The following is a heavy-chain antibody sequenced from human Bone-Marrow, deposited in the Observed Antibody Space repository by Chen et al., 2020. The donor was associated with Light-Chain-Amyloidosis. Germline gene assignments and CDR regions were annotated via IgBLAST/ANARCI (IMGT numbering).Heavy chain of an antibody. CDR2: INPTGAST. CDR3: ARSGSGSFTSGYDY. Sequence: QSGAEVRKPGASVKVSCKASGYTFTNYFIHWVREAPGQGLEWVGIINPTGASTTYAQSFQGRVTMTTDTSTSTVYMELSSLRPEDTAVYYCARSGSGSFTSGYDYWGQGTLVTVSS. V-gene: IGHV1-46*01. J-gene: IGHJ4*02. CDR1: GYTFTNYF. D-gene: IGHD1-26*01.